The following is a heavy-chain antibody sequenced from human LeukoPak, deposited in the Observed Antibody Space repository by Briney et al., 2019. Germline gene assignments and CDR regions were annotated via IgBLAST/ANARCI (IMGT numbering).Heavy chain of an antibody. D-gene: IGHD4-17*01. V-gene: IGHV3-48*01. CDR1: GFTFISYS. CDR3: ARDTESRYNWFDP. J-gene: IGHJ5*02. Sequence: RGSLRLSSADSGFTFISYSINWVRQAPGKGLEWVSYISTSSTTTMYADSVKGRFTISRDNAENSLYLQMNSLRAEDTGVYYCARDTESRYNWFDPWGPGPGHSVSS. CDR2: ISTSSTTT.